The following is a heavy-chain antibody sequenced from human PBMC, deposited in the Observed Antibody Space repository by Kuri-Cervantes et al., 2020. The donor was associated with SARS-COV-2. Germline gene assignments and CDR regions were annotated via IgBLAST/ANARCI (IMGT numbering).Heavy chain of an antibody. CDR2: ISGSGGST. CDR3: AKGIAVATGYFDY. Sequence: GGSLRLSCAASGFTFSSYAMSWVRQAPGKGLEWVSAISGSGGSTYYADSVKGRFTISRDNSKNTLYLQMNSLGAEDTAVYYCAKGIAVATGYFDYWGQGTLVTVSS. D-gene: IGHD6-19*01. CDR1: GFTFSSYA. J-gene: IGHJ4*02. V-gene: IGHV3-23*01.